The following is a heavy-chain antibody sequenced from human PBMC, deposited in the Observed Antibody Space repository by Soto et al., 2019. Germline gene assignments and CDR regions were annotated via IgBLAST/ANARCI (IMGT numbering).Heavy chain of an antibody. CDR3: VREGGTLGHSLGELFPTQNYHYYGMDF. Sequence: ASVKVSCKASGYSFTGYYIHWLRQAPGQGPEWMGWINPNTGDAKYAQKFQGWVTLTRDTSISTAYMEMKRLKSDDTAVFYCVREGGTLGHSLGELFPTQNYHYYGMDFWGQGSTVTGSS. D-gene: IGHD3-10*01. CDR1: GYSFTGYY. CDR2: INPNTGDA. V-gene: IGHV1-2*04. J-gene: IGHJ6*02.